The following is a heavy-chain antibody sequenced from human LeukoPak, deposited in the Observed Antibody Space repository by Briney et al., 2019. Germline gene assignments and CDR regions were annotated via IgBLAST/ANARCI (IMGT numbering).Heavy chain of an antibody. Sequence: PGGSLRLSCAASGFTFSSYQMNWVRQAPGKGLEWVSYISSSGSTIYYADSVKGRFTISRDNDMDSLYLQMNSLRAEDTAVYYCATLVNYWSFDYWGQGTLVTGSS. CDR1: GFTFSSYQ. V-gene: IGHV3-48*03. CDR3: ATLVNYWSFDY. J-gene: IGHJ4*02. D-gene: IGHD1-1*01. CDR2: ISSSGSTI.